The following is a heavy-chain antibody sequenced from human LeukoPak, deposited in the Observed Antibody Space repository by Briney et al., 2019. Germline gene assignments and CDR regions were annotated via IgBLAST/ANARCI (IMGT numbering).Heavy chain of an antibody. CDR3: ANFYLDN. Sequence: SQTLPLTCAISGDTVSSNSAAWNWIRQSPSRGLEWLGRTYFRSKWYTDYAESVKGRISINPDTSKNQFSLQLNSVNPEDTAVYYCANFYLDNWSQGSLVTVSS. CDR2: TYFRSKWYT. J-gene: IGHJ4*02. V-gene: IGHV6-1*01. CDR1: GDTVSSNSAA.